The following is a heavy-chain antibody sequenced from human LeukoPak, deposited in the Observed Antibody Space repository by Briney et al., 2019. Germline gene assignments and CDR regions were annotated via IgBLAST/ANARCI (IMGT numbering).Heavy chain of an antibody. J-gene: IGHJ4*02. Sequence: GASVKVSCKVSGYTLTELSMHWVRQAPGKGLEWMGGFDPEDGETIYAQKFQGRVTMTEDTSTDTAYMELSSLRSEDTAVYYCATAATYYDFWSGYSFSFWGQGTLVTVSS. CDR3: ATAATYYDFWSGYSFSF. V-gene: IGHV1-24*01. D-gene: IGHD3-3*01. CDR1: GYTLTELS. CDR2: FDPEDGET.